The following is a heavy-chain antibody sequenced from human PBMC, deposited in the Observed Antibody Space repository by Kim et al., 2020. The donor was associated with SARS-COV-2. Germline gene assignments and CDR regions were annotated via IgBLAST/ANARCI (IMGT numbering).Heavy chain of an antibody. V-gene: IGHV3-30*04. Sequence: GGSLRLSCADSGFTFSNYAMHWVRQAPGKGLEWVACISYDGGDRYYPDSVKGRFTISRDNSKNTLYLQMNSLRPEDTAVYYCARESGNDGSCWTDRGQGTLVTVSS. CDR3: ARESGNDGSCWTD. J-gene: IGHJ4*02. CDR1: GFTFSNYA. D-gene: IGHD2-15*01. CDR2: ISYDGGDR.